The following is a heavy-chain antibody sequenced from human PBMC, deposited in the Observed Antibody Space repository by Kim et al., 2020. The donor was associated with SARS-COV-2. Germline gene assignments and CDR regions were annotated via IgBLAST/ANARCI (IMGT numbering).Heavy chain of an antibody. D-gene: IGHD3-10*01. V-gene: IGHV3-30*18. CDR3: AKEVTMVRGNYYYYYYGMDV. Sequence: GGSLRLSCAASGFTFSSYGMHWVRQAPGKGLEWVAVISYDGSNKYYADSVKGRFTISRDNSKNTLYLQMNSLRAEDTAVYYCAKEVTMVRGNYYYYYYGMDVWGQGTTVTVSS. CDR2: ISYDGSNK. CDR1: GFTFSSYG. J-gene: IGHJ6*02.